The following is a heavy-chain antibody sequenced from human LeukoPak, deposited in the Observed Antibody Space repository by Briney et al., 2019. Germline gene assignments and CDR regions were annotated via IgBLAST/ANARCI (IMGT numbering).Heavy chain of an antibody. J-gene: IGHJ3*02. CDR2: ISSSDTYI. D-gene: IGHD3-3*01. CDR3: ATHTARHGPGGAGGVLRFLEWLNDAFDI. Sequence: GGSLRLSCAASGFPFSSYSMNWVRQAPGKGLEWVSSISSSDTYIYHADSVKGRFTISRDNAKNSLYLQMNSLRVEDTAVYYCATHTARHGPGGAGGVLRFLEWLNDAFDIWGQGTMVTVSS. CDR1: GFPFSSYS. V-gene: IGHV3-21*01.